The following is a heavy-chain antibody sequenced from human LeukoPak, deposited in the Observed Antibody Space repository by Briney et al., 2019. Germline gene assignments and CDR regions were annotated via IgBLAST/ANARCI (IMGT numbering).Heavy chain of an antibody. V-gene: IGHV3-30*18. D-gene: IGHD3-10*01. CDR3: AKEGDYNYYYGMDV. Sequence: GGSLRLSCAASGFTFSSYGMHWVRQAPGKGLEWVAVMSYDGSKKYYVDSVKGRFTISRDNSKNTLYLQMNSLRAEDTAVYYCAKEGDYNYYYGMDVWGQGTTVTVS. CDR1: GFTFSSYG. CDR2: MSYDGSKK. J-gene: IGHJ6*02.